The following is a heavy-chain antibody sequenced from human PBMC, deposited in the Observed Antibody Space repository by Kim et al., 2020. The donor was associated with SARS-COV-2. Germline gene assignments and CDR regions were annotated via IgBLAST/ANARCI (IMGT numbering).Heavy chain of an antibody. D-gene: IGHD3-10*01. CDR3: TRDKNWGGWDY. CDR2: IREDGSEI. J-gene: IGHJ4*02. CDR1: GFTFNTYW. Sequence: GGSLRLSCAASGFTFNTYWMSWVRQAPGKGLEWVANIREDGSEIFYVDSVKGRFTISIDDTKNSVSLQMYSLRAEDTAMYFCTRDKNWGGWDYWGRGTLVTVSS. V-gene: IGHV3-7*01.